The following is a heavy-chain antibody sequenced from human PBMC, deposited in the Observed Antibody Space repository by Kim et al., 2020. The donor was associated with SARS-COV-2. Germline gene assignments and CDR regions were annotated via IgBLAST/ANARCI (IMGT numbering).Heavy chain of an antibody. J-gene: IGHJ6*02. D-gene: IGHD6-19*01. Sequence: YADSVKGRFTISRDNSKNTLYLQMNSLRAEDTDVYYCARSSGGWYLSGMDVWGQGSTVTVSS. V-gene: IGHV3-30*01. CDR3: ARSSGGWYLSGMDV.